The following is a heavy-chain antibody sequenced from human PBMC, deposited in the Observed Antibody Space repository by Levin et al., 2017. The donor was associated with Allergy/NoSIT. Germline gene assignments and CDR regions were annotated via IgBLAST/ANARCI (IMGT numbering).Heavy chain of an antibody. J-gene: IGHJ4*02. D-gene: IGHD1-26*01. V-gene: IGHV3-23*01. Sequence: GESLKISCAASGFTFSAYAMSWVRQAPGKGLGWVSAISESGPHTYYADSVRGRFTISRDNSKNTLYLQMNSLGAEDTAVYYCAKSRGLSGRSFGDWGQGTLVTVSA. CDR1: GFTFSAYA. CDR2: ISESGPHT. CDR3: AKSRGLSGRSFGD.